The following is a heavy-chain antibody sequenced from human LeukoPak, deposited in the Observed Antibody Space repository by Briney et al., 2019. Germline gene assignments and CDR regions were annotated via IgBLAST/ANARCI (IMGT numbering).Heavy chain of an antibody. Sequence: GGSLRLSCAASGFTVSSNYMSWVRQAPGKGLEWVSVIYSGGNTYYADSVKGRFIISRDNSKDTLYLQMNSLRAEDTAVYYCAREAPTVTNLVYFDYWGQGTLVTVSS. V-gene: IGHV3-53*01. CDR2: IYSGGNT. CDR1: GFTVSSNY. D-gene: IGHD4-17*01. CDR3: AREAPTVTNLVYFDY. J-gene: IGHJ4*02.